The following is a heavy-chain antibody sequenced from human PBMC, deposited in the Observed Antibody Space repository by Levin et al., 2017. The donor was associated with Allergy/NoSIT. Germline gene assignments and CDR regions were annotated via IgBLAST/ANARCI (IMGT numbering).Heavy chain of an antibody. CDR1: GYTFTVYD. V-gene: IGHV1-8*01. CDR2: MNPQSGNT. CDR3: ATNLNVGRLNRGTFDV. J-gene: IGHJ3*01. D-gene: IGHD3-10*01. Sequence: ASVKVSCKASGYTFTVYDINWVRQAPGQGLEWMGWMNPQSGNTGYAQKFQGRVTMTRDTSLNTAYMELSSLRSEDTAVFYCATNLNVGRLNRGTFDVWGQGTVLTVSS.